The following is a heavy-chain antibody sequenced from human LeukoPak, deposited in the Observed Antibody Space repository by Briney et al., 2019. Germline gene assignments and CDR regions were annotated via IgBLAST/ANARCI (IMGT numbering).Heavy chain of an antibody. CDR3: ARDRYYDFWSGPPLDY. V-gene: IGHV3-33*08. CDR1: GFTFDDYA. J-gene: IGHJ4*02. CDR2: IWYDGSNK. D-gene: IGHD3-3*01. Sequence: GGSLRPSCAASGFTFDDYAMHWVRQAPGKGLEWVAVIWYDGSNKYYADSVKGRFAISRDNSKNTLYLQMNSLRAEDTAVYYCARDRYYDFWSGPPLDYWGQGTLVTVSS.